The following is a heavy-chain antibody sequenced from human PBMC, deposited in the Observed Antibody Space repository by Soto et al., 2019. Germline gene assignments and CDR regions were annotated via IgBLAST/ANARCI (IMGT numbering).Heavy chain of an antibody. CDR3: ARGEDYGDYFFPYGMDV. D-gene: IGHD4-17*01. V-gene: IGHV1-69*06. CDR1: GGTFSSYA. CDR2: IIPIFGTA. Sequence: QVQLVQSGAEVKKPGSSVKVSCKASGGTFSSYAISWVRQAPGQGLEWMGGIIPIFGTANYAQKFQGRVTITADKSTSTAYMELSSLRSEDTAVYYCARGEDYGDYFFPYGMDVWGQGTTVTVSS. J-gene: IGHJ6*02.